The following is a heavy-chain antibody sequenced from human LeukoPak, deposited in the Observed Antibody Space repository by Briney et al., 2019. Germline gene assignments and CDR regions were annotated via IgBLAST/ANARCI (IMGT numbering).Heavy chain of an antibody. J-gene: IGHJ4*02. CDR1: GFTFTNYW. Sequence: GGSLRLSCAASGFTFTNYWMSWVRQAPGKGLEWVANIKQDGSEKNYVDSVKGRFTISRDNARNSVYLQMNSLRAEDTAVYYCARDLRAGSYGFDWGQGTLVTVSS. D-gene: IGHD5-18*01. CDR3: ARDLRAGSYGFD. V-gene: IGHV3-7*01. CDR2: IKQDGSEK.